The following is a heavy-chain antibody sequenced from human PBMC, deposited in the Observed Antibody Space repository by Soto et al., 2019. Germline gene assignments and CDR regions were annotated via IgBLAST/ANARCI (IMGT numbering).Heavy chain of an antibody. D-gene: IGHD3-16*01. V-gene: IGHV1-69*12. CDR3: EAENWGRGS. J-gene: IGHJ5*01. Sequence: QVQLVQSGAEVKKPGSSVKVSCKASGGTFSSYAISWVRQAPGQGLEWMGGNIPIFGTANYAQKFQGRVTTAADESTSTAYMDLSTPRSENTALYYCEAENWGRGSWGHGTL. CDR1: GGTFSSYA. CDR2: NIPIFGTA.